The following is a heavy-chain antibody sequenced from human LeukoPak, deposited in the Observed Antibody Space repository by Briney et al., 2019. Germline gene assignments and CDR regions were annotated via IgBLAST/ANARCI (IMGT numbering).Heavy chain of an antibody. V-gene: IGHV3-23*01. J-gene: IGHJ4*02. D-gene: IGHD2-8*01. CDR2: ISGGGGNT. CDR3: AKVVGVPFYFDY. Sequence: PGGSLRLSCAASGFTFSSYAMSWVRQAPGKGLEWVSVISGGGGNTYYTDSVKGRFTISRDNSKNTLFLQMNSLRGEDTAVYYCAKVVGVPFYFDYWGQGTLVTVSS. CDR1: GFTFSSYA.